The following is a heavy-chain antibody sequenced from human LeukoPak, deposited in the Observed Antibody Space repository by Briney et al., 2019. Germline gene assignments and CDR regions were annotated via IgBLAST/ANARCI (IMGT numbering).Heavy chain of an antibody. Sequence: PGGSLRLSCAASGFTFSDYYMNWIRQAPGKGLEWVSYISGSSSFTNYGDSVKGRFTISRDNAKNLLFLQMNGLRAEDTALYYCARGRSITLLRGVAMSDGFDIWGQGAMVAVSS. CDR1: GFTFSDYY. CDR3: ARGRSITLLRGVAMSDGFDI. D-gene: IGHD3-10*01. J-gene: IGHJ3*02. V-gene: IGHV3-11*06. CDR2: ISGSSSFT.